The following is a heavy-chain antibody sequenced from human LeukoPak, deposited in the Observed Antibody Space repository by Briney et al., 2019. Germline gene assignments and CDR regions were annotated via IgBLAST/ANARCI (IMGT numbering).Heavy chain of an antibody. J-gene: IGHJ4*02. Sequence: GGSLRLSCAASEFIFRGYWMNWVRQAPGKGLEWVANIKQDGSEKQYVDSVRGRFTISRDNAKNSLYLQMNSLRVEDTAVYYCARDGFVGAADYWGQGTLVTVSS. CDR1: EFIFRGYW. V-gene: IGHV3-7*01. CDR2: IKQDGSEK. D-gene: IGHD6-13*01. CDR3: ARDGFVGAADY.